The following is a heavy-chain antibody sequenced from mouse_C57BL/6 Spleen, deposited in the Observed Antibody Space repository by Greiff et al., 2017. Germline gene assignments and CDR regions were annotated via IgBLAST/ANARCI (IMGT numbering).Heavy chain of an antibody. J-gene: IGHJ2*01. Sequence: EVQLQQSGAELVKPGASVKLSCTASGFNIKDYYMHWVKQRTEQGLEWIGRIDPEDGENKYAPKFQGKATITADTSSNTAYLQLSSLTSEDTAVYYCARDYSNYEEGDYWGQGTTLTVSS. D-gene: IGHD2-5*01. CDR2: IDPEDGEN. CDR3: ARDYSNYEEGDY. V-gene: IGHV14-2*01. CDR1: GFNIKDYY.